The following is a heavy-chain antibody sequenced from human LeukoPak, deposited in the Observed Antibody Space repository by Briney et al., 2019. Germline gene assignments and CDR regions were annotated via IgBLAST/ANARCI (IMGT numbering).Heavy chain of an antibody. CDR3: ARVRSGSRYGMDV. CDR2: TRNKPNSYTT. J-gene: IGHJ6*02. CDR1: RFTPRDPY. V-gene: IGHV3-72*01. D-gene: IGHD1-26*01. Sequence: GGALRLSCAASRFTPRDPYMDWVPQAPGKRLEWVGRTRNKPNSYTTEYAASVRGRFTKSRDDSKNSLYLQMNSLNTEDTTVDYWARVRSGSRYGMDVWGQGTTVTVSS.